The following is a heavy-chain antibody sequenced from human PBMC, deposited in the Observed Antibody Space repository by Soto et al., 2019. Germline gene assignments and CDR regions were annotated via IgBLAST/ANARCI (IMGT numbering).Heavy chain of an antibody. CDR1: GFTFSSYG. V-gene: IGHV3-30*18. CDR3: AKATGIVLVPPWGGRDV. D-gene: IGHD2-2*01. J-gene: IGHJ6*02. Sequence: QVQLVESGGGVVQPGRSLRLSCAASGFTFSSYGMHWVRQAPGKGLEWVAVISYDGSNKYYADSVKGRFTISRDNSKNTLYLQMTSLRAEDTDVYYCAKATGIVLVPPWGGRDVWGQGSTVTVSS. CDR2: ISYDGSNK.